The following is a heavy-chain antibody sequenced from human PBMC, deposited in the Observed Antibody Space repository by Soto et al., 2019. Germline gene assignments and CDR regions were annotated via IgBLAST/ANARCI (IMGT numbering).Heavy chain of an antibody. Sequence: GESLRISCKGSGYSFASHWVAWVRQMPEKGLEWIGTIYPGDSDTKYSSAFRGHVTISADTSVSTAYLQWRSLEATDSAIYYCARYSGSYWHYLDFWGQGTLVTVSS. V-gene: IGHV5-51*01. CDR2: IYPGDSDT. J-gene: IGHJ4*02. D-gene: IGHD1-26*01. CDR3: ARYSGSYWHYLDF. CDR1: GYSFASHW.